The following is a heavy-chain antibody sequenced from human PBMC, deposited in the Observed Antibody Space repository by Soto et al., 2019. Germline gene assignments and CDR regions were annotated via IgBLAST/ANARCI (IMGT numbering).Heavy chain of an antibody. J-gene: IGHJ5*02. CDR1: GGSFSGYY. D-gene: IGHD2-2*01. CDR2: INHSGST. V-gene: IGHV4-34*01. CDR3: ARGQLLVVVPAANNWFDP. Sequence: SETLSLTCAVYGGSFSGYYWSWIRQPPGKGLEWIGEINHSGSTNYNPSLKSRVTISVDTSKNQFSLKLSSVTAADTAVYYCARGQLLVVVPAANNWFDPWGQGTLVTVSS.